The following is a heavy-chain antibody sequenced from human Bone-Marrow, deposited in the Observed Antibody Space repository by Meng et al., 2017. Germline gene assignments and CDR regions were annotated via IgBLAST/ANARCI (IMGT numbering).Heavy chain of an antibody. Sequence: QGQVVQCGAEVKKPGASVKVSCKASGYTSTTYDINWVRQAAGQGLEWMGYMNPGSGITGLAQKFQGRLSMTSDTSISTAYMELSDLISEDTAMYYCARCLAGCDYWGQGTLVTVSS. CDR2: MNPGSGIT. D-gene: IGHD6-19*01. V-gene: IGHV1-8*01. CDR3: ARCLAGCDY. J-gene: IGHJ4*02. CDR1: GYTSTTYD.